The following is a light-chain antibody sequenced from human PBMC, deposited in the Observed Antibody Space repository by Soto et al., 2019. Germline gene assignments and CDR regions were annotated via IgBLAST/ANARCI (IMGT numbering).Light chain of an antibody. Sequence: QSVLTQPPSVSGAPGQRVSISCTGSSSNIGAGYNVHWYQQLPGTAPKLLIYDNNNRPSGVPDRFSGSKSGTSASLAITGLQADDEADYYCQYYDTSLSGFYVFGTGTKLTVL. V-gene: IGLV1-40*01. CDR1: SSNIGAGYN. J-gene: IGLJ1*01. CDR3: QYYDTSLSGFYV. CDR2: DNN.